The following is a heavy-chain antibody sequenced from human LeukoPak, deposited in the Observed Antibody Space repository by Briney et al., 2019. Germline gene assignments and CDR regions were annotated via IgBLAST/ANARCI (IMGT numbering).Heavy chain of an antibody. J-gene: IGHJ4*02. CDR2: IYYSGST. CDR1: GGSISSSSYY. CDR3: ARMGYGSGSYDFDY. Sequence: SETLSLTCTVSGGSISSSSYYWGWIRQPPGKGLEWIGSIYYSGSTYYNPSLKSRVTISVDTSKSQFSLKLSSVTAADTAVYYCARMGYGSGSYDFDYWGQGTLVTVSS. V-gene: IGHV4-39*07. D-gene: IGHD3-10*01.